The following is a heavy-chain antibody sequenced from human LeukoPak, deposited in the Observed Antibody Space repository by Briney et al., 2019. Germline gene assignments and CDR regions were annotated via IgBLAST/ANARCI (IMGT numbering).Heavy chain of an antibody. CDR3: ARDANRNFYY. CDR2: IKTDGSVT. CDR1: GFTFSDYW. V-gene: IGHV3-74*01. Sequence: PGGSLRLSCAASGFTFSDYWMHWVRQAPGKGLVWVSHIKTDGSVTDYADPVKGRFTISRDNARNTVYLQMHSLRAEDTAVYYCARDANRNFYYWGQGILVTVSS. J-gene: IGHJ4*02.